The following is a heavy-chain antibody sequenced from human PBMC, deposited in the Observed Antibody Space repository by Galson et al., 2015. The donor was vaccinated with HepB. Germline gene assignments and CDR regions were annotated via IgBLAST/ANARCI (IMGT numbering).Heavy chain of an antibody. CDR1: GFTFSNYG. J-gene: IGHJ3*02. V-gene: IGHV3-30*18. D-gene: IGHD3-9*01. Sequence: LRLSCAASGFTFSNYGMHWVRQAPGKGLEWVAVISYDGSNKYYADSVKGRFTISRDNSKNTLYVQMNSLRAEDTAVYYCAKTYRYYDILTGLDAFDIWGQGTMVTVSS. CDR3: AKTYRYYDILTGLDAFDI. CDR2: ISYDGSNK.